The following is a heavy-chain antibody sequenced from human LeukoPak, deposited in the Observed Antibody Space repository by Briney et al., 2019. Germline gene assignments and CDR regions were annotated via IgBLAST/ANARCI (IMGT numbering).Heavy chain of an antibody. D-gene: IGHD1-7*01. CDR2: IYTSGST. CDR3: ARDPLTGTFDP. V-gene: IGHV4-61*02. Sequence: PSETLSLTCTVSGGSISSGSYYWSWIRQPAGKGLEWIGRIYTSGSTNYNPSLKSRVTISVDTSKNQFSLKLSSMTAADTAVYYCARDPLTGTFDPWGQGTLVTVSS. CDR1: GGSISSGSYY. J-gene: IGHJ5*02.